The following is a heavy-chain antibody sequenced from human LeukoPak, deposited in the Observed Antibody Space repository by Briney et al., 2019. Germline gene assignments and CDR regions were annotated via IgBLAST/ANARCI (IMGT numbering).Heavy chain of an antibody. CDR3: ARDVPYYYDSSGYYSPFDC. D-gene: IGHD3-22*01. V-gene: IGHV3-33*01. J-gene: IGHJ4*02. CDR2: IWYDGSNK. Sequence: GGSLRLSCAASGFTFSTYGMHWVRQAPGKGLEWVALIWYDGSNKYYADSVKDRFTISRDNSKNTVDLLMNSLRAEDTAIYYCARDVPYYYDSSGYYSPFDCWGQGTLVTVSS. CDR1: GFTFSTYG.